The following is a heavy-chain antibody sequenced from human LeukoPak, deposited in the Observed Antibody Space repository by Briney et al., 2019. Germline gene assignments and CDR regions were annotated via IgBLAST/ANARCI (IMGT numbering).Heavy chain of an antibody. Sequence: SQTLSLTCAISGDSVSSNSAAWNWIRQSPSRGLEWLGRTYYRSKWYNDYAVSVKSRITINPDTSKNQFSLQLNSVTPEDTAVCYCARHLYYYDSSGYYLLTNAFDIWGQGTMVTVSS. CDR1: GDSVSSNSAA. J-gene: IGHJ3*02. D-gene: IGHD3-22*01. CDR2: TYYRSKWYN. CDR3: ARHLYYYDSSGYYLLTNAFDI. V-gene: IGHV6-1*01.